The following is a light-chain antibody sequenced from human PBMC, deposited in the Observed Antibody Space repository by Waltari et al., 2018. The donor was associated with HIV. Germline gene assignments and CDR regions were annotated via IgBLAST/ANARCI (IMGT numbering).Light chain of an antibody. CDR2: RNN. V-gene: IGLV1-47*01. J-gene: IGLJ3*02. Sequence: QSVLTQPPSASGTPGQRVTISCSGSSPNIGRNYVSWYQQLPRTAPKLLIHRNNQRPPGGPDRFSVSKSGTSVSLAISGLRSEDEADYYCAAWDDRLSGWVFGGGTKLTV. CDR3: AAWDDRLSGWV. CDR1: SPNIGRNY.